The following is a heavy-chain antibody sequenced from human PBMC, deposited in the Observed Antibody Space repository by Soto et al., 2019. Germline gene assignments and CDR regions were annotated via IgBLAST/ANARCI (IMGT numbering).Heavy chain of an antibody. J-gene: IGHJ4*02. Sequence: QVQLIQSGPEVRKPGASVKVSCKTSGYTFTDYGISWVRQAPGQGLEWMGWISTAHADISYAQKFQGRVTMTNDTSTSTSFMELRSLRSDDTAIYYCARELAYIRAYWGQGTQVTVSS. V-gene: IGHV1-18*01. CDR2: ISTAHADI. D-gene: IGHD4-17*01. CDR3: ARELAYIRAY. CDR1: GYTFTDYG.